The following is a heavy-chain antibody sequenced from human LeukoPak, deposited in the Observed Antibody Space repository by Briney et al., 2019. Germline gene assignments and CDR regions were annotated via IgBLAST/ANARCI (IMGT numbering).Heavy chain of an antibody. D-gene: IGHD5-12*01. CDR2: ISSSSSTI. V-gene: IGHV3-48*01. J-gene: IGHJ4*01. Sequence: GGSLRLSCVASGFSFSSYSTNWVRQAPGKGLEWVSYISSSSSTIYYADSVKGRFTISRDKARNSLYLQMNSLRVEDTAMYYCARDHRYAFDNWGHGTLVTVSS. CDR1: GFSFSSYS. CDR3: ARDHRYAFDN.